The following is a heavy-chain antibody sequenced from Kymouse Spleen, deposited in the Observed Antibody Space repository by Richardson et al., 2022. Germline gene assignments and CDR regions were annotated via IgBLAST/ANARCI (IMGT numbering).Heavy chain of an antibody. CDR1: GGSISSGGYY. V-gene: IGHV4-31*03. Sequence: QVQLQESGPGLVKPSQTLSLTCTVSGGSISSGGYYWSWIRQHPGKGLEWIGYIYYSGSTYYNPSLKSRVTISVDTSKNQFSLKLSSVTAADTAVYYCAREARGDILTGYYPYYFDYWGQGTLVTVSS. J-gene: IGHJ4*02. CDR3: AREARGDILTGYYPYYFDY. D-gene: IGHD3-9*01. CDR2: IYYSGST.